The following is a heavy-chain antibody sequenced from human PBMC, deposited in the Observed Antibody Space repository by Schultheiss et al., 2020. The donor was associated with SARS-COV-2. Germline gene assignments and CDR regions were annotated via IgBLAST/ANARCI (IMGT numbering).Heavy chain of an antibody. V-gene: IGHV3-66*01. D-gene: IGHD1-26*01. Sequence: GGSLRLSCAASGFNFSNAWMRWVRQAPGKGLEWVSVIYSGGSTYYADSVKGRFTISRDNSKNTLYLQMNSLRAEDTAVYYCARVRLRGYSDDEIPYYYYGMDVWGQGTTVTVSS. CDR3: ARVRLRGYSDDEIPYYYYGMDV. CDR2: IYSGGST. J-gene: IGHJ6*02. CDR1: GFNFSNAW.